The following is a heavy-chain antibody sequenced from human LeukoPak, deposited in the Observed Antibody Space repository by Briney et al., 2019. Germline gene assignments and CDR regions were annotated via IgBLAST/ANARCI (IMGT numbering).Heavy chain of an antibody. CDR1: GFTFSSYS. CDR2: ISSSSSYI. D-gene: IGHD5-12*01. Sequence: PGGSLRLSCAASGFTFSSYSMNWVRQAPGKGLEWVSSISSSSSYIYYADSVKGRFTISRDNAKNSLYLQMNSLRAEDTAVYYCARTYRGYDRYFDYWGQGTLVTVSS. CDR3: ARTYRGYDRYFDY. V-gene: IGHV3-21*01. J-gene: IGHJ4*02.